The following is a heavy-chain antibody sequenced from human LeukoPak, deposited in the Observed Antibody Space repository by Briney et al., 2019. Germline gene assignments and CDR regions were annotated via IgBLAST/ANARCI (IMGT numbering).Heavy chain of an antibody. J-gene: IGHJ4*02. CDR2: INHSGST. V-gene: IGHV4-34*01. CDR3: ARHYYGSGAHFDY. D-gene: IGHD3-10*01. CDR1: GGSFSGYY. Sequence: SETLSLTRAVYGGSFSGYYWSWIRQPPGKGLEWIGEINHSGSTNYNPSLKSRVTISVDTSKNQFSLQLSSVTAADTAVYYCARHYYGSGAHFDYWGQGTLVTVSS.